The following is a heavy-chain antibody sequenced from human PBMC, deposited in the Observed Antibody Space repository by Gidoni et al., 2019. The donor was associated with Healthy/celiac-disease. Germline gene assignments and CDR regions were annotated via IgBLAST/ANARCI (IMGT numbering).Heavy chain of an antibody. Sequence: QVQLVQSGAEVKKPGASVKVSCQASGYTFTSYDINWVRQATGQGLGWMGWMNPNSGNTGYAQKFQGRVTMTRNTSISTAYMELSSLRSEDTAVYYCARDPPYCSGGSCNRANAFDIWGQGTMVTVSS. CDR2: MNPNSGNT. CDR1: GYTFTSYD. V-gene: IGHV1-8*01. D-gene: IGHD2-15*01. CDR3: ARDPPYCSGGSCNRANAFDI. J-gene: IGHJ3*02.